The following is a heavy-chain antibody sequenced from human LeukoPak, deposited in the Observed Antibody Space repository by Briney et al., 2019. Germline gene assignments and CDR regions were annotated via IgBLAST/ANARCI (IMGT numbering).Heavy chain of an antibody. Sequence: SSETLSLTCTVSGGSISSSSYSWGWIRQPPGKGLEWIGSIYYSGSTYYNPSLKSRVTISVDTSKNQFSLKLSSVTAADTAVYYCASKVDFWSGYYPPLLDYWGQGTLVTVSS. V-gene: IGHV4-39*01. D-gene: IGHD3-3*01. CDR2: IYYSGST. CDR1: GGSISSSSYS. J-gene: IGHJ4*02. CDR3: ASKVDFWSGYYPPLLDY.